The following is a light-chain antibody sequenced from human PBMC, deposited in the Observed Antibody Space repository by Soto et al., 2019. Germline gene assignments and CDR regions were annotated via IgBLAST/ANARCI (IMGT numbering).Light chain of an antibody. CDR2: EVT. V-gene: IGLV2-14*01. Sequence: QSVLTQPASVSGSPGQSISISCSGTSSDVGGYKYVSWYRHHPGKAPKLMIYEVTNRPSGVSNRFSGSKSGNTASLTISGLQAEDEADYYCNSYTSCSTFVFGTGTKLTVL. CDR3: NSYTSCSTFV. CDR1: SSDVGGYKY. J-gene: IGLJ1*01.